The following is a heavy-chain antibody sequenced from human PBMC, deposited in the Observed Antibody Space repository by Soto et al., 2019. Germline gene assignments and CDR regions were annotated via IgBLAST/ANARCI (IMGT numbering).Heavy chain of an antibody. J-gene: IGHJ5*02. V-gene: IGHV4-30-4*08. D-gene: IGHD3-22*01. CDR3: ARWLRGSGYLTGDWFDP. Sequence: PSETLSLTCTVSGGSISSGGYYWSWIRQHPGKGLEWIGYIYYSGSTYYNPSLKSRVTISVDTSKNQFSLKLSSVTAADTAVYYCARWLRGSGYLTGDWFDPWGQGTLVTVSS. CDR2: IYYSGST. CDR1: GGSISSGGYY.